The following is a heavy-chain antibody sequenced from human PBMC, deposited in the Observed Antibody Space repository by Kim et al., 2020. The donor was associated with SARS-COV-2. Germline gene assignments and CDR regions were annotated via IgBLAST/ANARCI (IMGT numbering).Heavy chain of an antibody. D-gene: IGHD5-12*01. CDR1: GGSISSYY. CDR2: IYYSGST. Sequence: SETLSLTCTVSGGSISSYYWSWIRQPPGKGLEWIGYIYYSGSTNYNPSLKSRVTISVDTSKNQFSLKLSSVTAADTAVYYCAARDGYNAAYFDLWGRGTLVTVSS. CDR3: AARDGYNAAYFDL. J-gene: IGHJ2*01. V-gene: IGHV4-59*13.